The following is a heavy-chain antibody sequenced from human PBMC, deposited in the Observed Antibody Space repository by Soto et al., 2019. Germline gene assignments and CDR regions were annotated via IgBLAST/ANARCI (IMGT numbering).Heavy chain of an antibody. J-gene: IGHJ6*02. D-gene: IGHD3-10*01. CDR2: ISAYNGNT. CDR1: GYTFTSYG. V-gene: IGHV1-18*01. Sequence: GPSVKVSCKASGYTFTSYGISWVRQAPGQGLEWMGWISAYNGNTNYAQKLQGRVTMTTDTSTSTAYMELRSLRSDDTAVYYCARGQSPSITMVRGVIVDYGMDVWGQGTTVTVSS. CDR3: ARGQSPSITMVRGVIVDYGMDV.